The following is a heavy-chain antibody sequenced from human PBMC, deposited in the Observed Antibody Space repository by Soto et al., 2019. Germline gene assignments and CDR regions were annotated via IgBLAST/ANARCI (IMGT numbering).Heavy chain of an antibody. J-gene: IGHJ1*01. CDR3: FGDWIWGTNFQH. CDR2: IKSKIVGGTI. Sequence: EVQLVESGGGLVKPGGSLRLSCAASGFTFSNAWMTWVRQAPGKGLEWVGRIKSKIVGGTIDYAAPVKGRFTISRDDSTDTVYLQMNSLKTEDTAVYYCFGDWIWGTNFQHRGQGTLVTVSS. CDR1: GFTFSNAW. V-gene: IGHV3-15*07. D-gene: IGHD3-10*01.